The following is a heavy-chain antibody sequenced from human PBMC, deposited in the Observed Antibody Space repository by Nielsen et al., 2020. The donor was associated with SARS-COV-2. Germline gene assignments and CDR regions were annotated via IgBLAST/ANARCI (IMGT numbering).Heavy chain of an antibody. D-gene: IGHD3-22*01. CDR3: ASLVDYYDSSGYPDY. CDR1: GFTFSDYY. V-gene: IGHV3-11*03. J-gene: IGHJ4*02. Sequence: GESLKISCAASGFTFSDYYMSWIRQAPGKGLEWVSYISSSSSYTNYADSVKGRFTISRDNAKNSLYLQMNSLRAEDTAVYYCASLVDYYDSSGYPDYWGQGPLVTVSS. CDR2: ISSSSSYT.